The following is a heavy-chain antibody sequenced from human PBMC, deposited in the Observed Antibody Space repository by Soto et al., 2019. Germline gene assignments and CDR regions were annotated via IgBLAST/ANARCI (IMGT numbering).Heavy chain of an antibody. CDR3: AIGGGVGVAGSAAFDM. V-gene: IGHV1-2*02. J-gene: IGHJ3*02. CDR1: GYPVTAYY. Sequence: QLHLVQSGAVVKKPGASVTVSCSASGYPVTAYYMHWVRQAPGRGLEWMGGINPATGAAKYTQTFQGRVTMTRDTSTSTVFMELGGLTSEATAVFYCAIGGGVGVAGSAAFDMWGQGTLVTVSS. D-gene: IGHD3-3*01. CDR2: INPATGAA.